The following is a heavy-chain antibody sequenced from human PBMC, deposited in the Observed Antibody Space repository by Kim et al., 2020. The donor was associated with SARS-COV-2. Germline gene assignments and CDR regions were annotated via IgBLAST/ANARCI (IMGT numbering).Heavy chain of an antibody. Sequence: APVKGRLTISRDESKNTLYLQMNSLKTEDTAVYYCTTSNLGYCSSTSCFRWGQGTLVTVSS. CDR3: TTSNLGYCSSTSCFR. J-gene: IGHJ4*02. V-gene: IGHV3-15*01. D-gene: IGHD2-2*01.